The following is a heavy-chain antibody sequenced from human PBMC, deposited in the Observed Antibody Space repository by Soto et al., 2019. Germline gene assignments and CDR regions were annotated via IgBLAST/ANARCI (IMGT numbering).Heavy chain of an antibody. CDR2: INHSGST. Sequence: SETLSLTCAVYGGSFSGYYWSWIRQPPGKGLEWIGEINHSGSTNYNPSLKSRVTISVDTSKNQFSLKRSSLTAADTAVYYCAQFLPGDSGVIDYWGQGTLVTVSS. CDR3: AQFLPGDSGVIDY. V-gene: IGHV4-34*01. CDR1: GGSFSGYY. J-gene: IGHJ4*02. D-gene: IGHD7-27*01.